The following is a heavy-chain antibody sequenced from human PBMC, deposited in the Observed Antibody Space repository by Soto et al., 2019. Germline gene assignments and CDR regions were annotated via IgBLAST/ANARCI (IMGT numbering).Heavy chain of an antibody. CDR2: IYYSGST. V-gene: IGHV4-31*03. CDR3: ARGVVVVPAAWGAFDI. J-gene: IGHJ3*02. D-gene: IGHD2-2*01. CDR1: GGSISSGGYY. Sequence: QVQLQESGPGLVKPSQTLSLTCTVSGGSISSGGYYWSWIRQHPGKGLEWIGHIYYSGSTYYNPSLKSRVTISVDTSKNQFSLKLSSVTAADTAVYYCARGVVVVPAAWGAFDIWGQGTMVTVSS.